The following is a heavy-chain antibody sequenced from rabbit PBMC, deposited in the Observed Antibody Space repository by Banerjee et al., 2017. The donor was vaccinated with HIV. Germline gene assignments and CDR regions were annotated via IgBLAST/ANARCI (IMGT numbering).Heavy chain of an antibody. CDR2: IYAGKGST. V-gene: IGHV1S7*01. CDR1: GFDFSSYY. D-gene: IGHD2-1*01. Sequence: QLVESGGGLVQPGGSLKLSCKASGFDFSSYYMSWVRQAPGKGLEWIGIIYAGKGSTDYASWVNGRFTSSSDNAQNTVDLQMNSLTAADTATYFCARVYDDYGDLDLWGPGTLVTVS. CDR3: ARVYDDYGDLDL. J-gene: IGHJ4*01.